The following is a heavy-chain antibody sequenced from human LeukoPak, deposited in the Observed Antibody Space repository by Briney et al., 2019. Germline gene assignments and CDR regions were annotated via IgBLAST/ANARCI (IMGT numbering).Heavy chain of an antibody. CDR3: TIVGVADFDY. CDR1: GYTFTGYY. J-gene: IGHJ4*01. V-gene: IGHV1-2*06. D-gene: IGHD2-15*01. CDR2: INPNSGGT. Sequence: ASLKVSCKASGYTFTGYYMHWVRQAPGQGLEWMGRINPNSGGTNYAQKFQGRVTMPRDTSISTAYMELSRLRSDVTAVYYCTIVGVADFDYWGDGTPVTVSS.